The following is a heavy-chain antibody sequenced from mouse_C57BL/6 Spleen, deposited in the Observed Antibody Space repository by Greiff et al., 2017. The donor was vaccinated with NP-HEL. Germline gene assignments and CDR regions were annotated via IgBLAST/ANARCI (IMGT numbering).Heavy chain of an antibody. D-gene: IGHD1-1*02. CDR1: GFTFSSYG. J-gene: IGHJ2*01. V-gene: IGHV5-6*01. Sequence: EVQLVESGGDLVKPGGSLKLSCAASGFTFSSYGMSWVRQTPDKRLEWVATISSGGSYTSYPASVKGRFTISRDNAKNTLYLQMSSLKSEDTAMYYCARHGRSLYFDYWGQGTTLTVSS. CDR3: ARHGRSLYFDY. CDR2: ISSGGSYT.